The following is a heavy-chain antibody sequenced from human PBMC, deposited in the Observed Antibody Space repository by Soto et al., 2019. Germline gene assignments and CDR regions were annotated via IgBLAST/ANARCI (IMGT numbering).Heavy chain of an antibody. Sequence: GGSLRLSCAASGFTFSNAWMNWVRQAPGKGLEWVGRIKSKTDGGTTDYAAPVKGRFTISRDDSKNTLYLQMNSLKTEDTAVYYCTTDYYDFWSGPTDDAFDIWGKGTMVTV. CDR3: TTDYYDFWSGPTDDAFDI. D-gene: IGHD3-3*01. CDR2: IKSKTDGGTT. J-gene: IGHJ3*02. V-gene: IGHV3-15*07. CDR1: GFTFSNAW.